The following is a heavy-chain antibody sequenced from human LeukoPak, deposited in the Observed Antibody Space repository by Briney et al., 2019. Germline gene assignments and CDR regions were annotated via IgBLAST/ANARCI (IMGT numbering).Heavy chain of an antibody. CDR3: TTGYCSSTSCYTGGWYWFDP. Sequence: PGGSLRLSCAASGFTFDDYSMHWVRQAPGKGLEWVGLIKSRRDGDTIDYAAPVKGRFTISRDDSKNTLYLQMNSLKTEDTAVYYCTTGYCSSTSCYTGGWYWFDPWGQGTLVTVSS. CDR1: GFTFDDYS. D-gene: IGHD2-2*02. CDR2: IKSRRDGDTI. V-gene: IGHV3-15*01. J-gene: IGHJ5*02.